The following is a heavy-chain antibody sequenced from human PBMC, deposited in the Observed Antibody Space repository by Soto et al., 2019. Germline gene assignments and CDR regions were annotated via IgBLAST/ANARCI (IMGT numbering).Heavy chain of an antibody. CDR2: IYHSGST. V-gene: IGHV4-4*02. Sequence: QVQLQESGPRLVKPSWTLSLTCAVSGGSISSSNCWSWVRQPPGKGLEWIGEIYHSGSTKYNTSLNSRVTISVDKSKNQFSPKLSSVTAADTDVYYCARELAGAATYYFDYLGQGTLVTVSS. CDR3: ARELAGAATYYFDY. D-gene: IGHD6-19*01. CDR1: GGSISSSNC. J-gene: IGHJ4*02.